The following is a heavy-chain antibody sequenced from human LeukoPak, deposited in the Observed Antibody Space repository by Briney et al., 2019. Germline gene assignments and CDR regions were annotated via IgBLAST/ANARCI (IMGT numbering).Heavy chain of an antibody. CDR1: GFTFSSYA. CDR2: ISSDGGNK. D-gene: IGHD6-19*01. Sequence: GRSLRLSCAASGFTFSSYAMHWVRQSPGKGLEWAAIISSDGGNKYYTDSVRGRFTISRDNFKNTLHLQMNSLRAEDTAVYYCARSPNSSGWPRIFDSWGQGALVTVSS. V-gene: IGHV3-30*04. CDR3: ARSPNSSGWPRIFDS. J-gene: IGHJ4*02.